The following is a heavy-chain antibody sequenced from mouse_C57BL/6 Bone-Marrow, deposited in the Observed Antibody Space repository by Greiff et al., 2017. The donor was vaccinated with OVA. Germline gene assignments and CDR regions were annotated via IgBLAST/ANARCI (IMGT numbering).Heavy chain of an antibody. Sequence: QVQLQQSGAELVRPGTSVKVSCKASGYAFTNYLIEWVKQRPGQGLEWIGVINPGSGGTNYNEKFKGKATLTADKSSSTAYMQLSSLTSEDSAVYFCARGDGYFHYWGQGTTLTVSS. CDR3: ARGDGYFHY. CDR2: INPGSGGT. CDR1: GYAFTNYL. J-gene: IGHJ2*01. V-gene: IGHV1-54*01. D-gene: IGHD2-3*01.